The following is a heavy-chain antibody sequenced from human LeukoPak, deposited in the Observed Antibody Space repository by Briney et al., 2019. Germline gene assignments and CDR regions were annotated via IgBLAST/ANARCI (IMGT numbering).Heavy chain of an antibody. D-gene: IGHD3-22*01. CDR2: IWYDGSNK. CDR1: GFTFSSYG. V-gene: IGHV3-33*01. J-gene: IGHJ4*02. CDR3: ARRAGRSGYYYFDY. Sequence: GRSLRLSCAASGFTFSSYGMHWVRQAPGKGLEWVAVIWYDGSNKYYADSVKGRFTISRDNSKNTLYLQMNSLRAEDTAVYYCARRAGRSGYYYFDYWGQGTLVTVSS.